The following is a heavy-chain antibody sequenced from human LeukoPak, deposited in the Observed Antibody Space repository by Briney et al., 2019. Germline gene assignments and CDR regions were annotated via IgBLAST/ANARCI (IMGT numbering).Heavy chain of an antibody. Sequence: GGSLRLSCAASGFTFCSYWMHWVRQAPGKGLVWVSRINSDGSSTSYADSVKGRFTISRDNAKNTLYLQMNSLRAEDTAVYYCARWAYGSGSPGFDPWGQGTLVTVSS. CDR3: ARWAYGSGSPGFDP. CDR1: GFTFCSYW. CDR2: INSDGSST. D-gene: IGHD3-10*01. J-gene: IGHJ5*02. V-gene: IGHV3-74*01.